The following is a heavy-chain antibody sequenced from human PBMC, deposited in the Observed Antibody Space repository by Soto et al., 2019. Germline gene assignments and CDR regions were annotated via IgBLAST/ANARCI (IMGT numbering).Heavy chain of an antibody. CDR2: IYHGGST. D-gene: IGHD3-10*01. J-gene: IGHJ6*02. CDR3: ARALTDAEGFGYYYGMDV. V-gene: IGHV4-4*02. Sequence: SETLSLTCAVSGGSFNSNHWWSWVRQPPAQALEWIGEIYHGGSTNYNPSLKSRVTISVDKSNNQFSLKLNSVTAADTAVYYWARALTDAEGFGYYYGMDVWGQGTTVTVSS. CDR1: GGSFNSNHW.